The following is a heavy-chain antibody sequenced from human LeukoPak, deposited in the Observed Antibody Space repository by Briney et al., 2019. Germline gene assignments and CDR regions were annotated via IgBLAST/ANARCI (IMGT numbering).Heavy chain of an antibody. Sequence: PGRSLRLSCAASGFTFSSYGMHWVRQAPGKGLEWVAVIWYDGNNKYYADSVKGRFTISRDNSKNTLYFRMNSLRAEDTAVYYCARESGAGRVGEYYFDYWGQGTLVTVSS. CDR3: ARESGAGRVGEYYFDY. CDR2: IWYDGNNK. D-gene: IGHD3-10*01. V-gene: IGHV3-33*01. CDR1: GFTFSSYG. J-gene: IGHJ4*02.